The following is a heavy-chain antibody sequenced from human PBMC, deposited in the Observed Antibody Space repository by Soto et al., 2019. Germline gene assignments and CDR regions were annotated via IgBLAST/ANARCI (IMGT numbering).Heavy chain of an antibody. J-gene: IGHJ4*02. CDR1: GFTFSIYG. Sequence: WGALIVSCASSGFTFSIYGMDWVRQAPGKGLEWVAVIWYDGSNKYYADCVKGRFTISRDNSKNTLYLQMNSLRAEDTSVYYCARERITMIVGRYYFDYWGQGTLVTVSS. CDR2: IWYDGSNK. V-gene: IGHV3-33*01. CDR3: ARERITMIVGRYYFDY. D-gene: IGHD3-22*01.